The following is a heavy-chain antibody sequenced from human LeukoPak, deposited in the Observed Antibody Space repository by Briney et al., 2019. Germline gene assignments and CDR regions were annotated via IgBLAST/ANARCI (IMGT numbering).Heavy chain of an antibody. CDR2: IFYSGAT. V-gene: IGHV4-59*12. D-gene: IGHD5-24*01. J-gene: IGHJ4*02. Sequence: SETLSLTCTVSGGSISHYYWSWIRQPPGKGLEWIGYIFYSGATTYNPSLKSRVTISVDTSNNQFSLRLSSVTAADTAVYYCARVPREMATIAALDYWGQGTLVTVSS. CDR1: GGSISHYY. CDR3: ARVPREMATIAALDY.